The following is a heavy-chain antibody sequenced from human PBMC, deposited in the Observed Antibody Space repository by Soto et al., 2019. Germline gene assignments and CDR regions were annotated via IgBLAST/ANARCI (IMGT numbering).Heavy chain of an antibody. CDR3: ARVDSSGWSPDY. V-gene: IGHV4-59*11. CDR1: GGSISGHY. J-gene: IGHJ4*02. Sequence: SESLSLTCTVSGGSISGHYWIWIRQPPGEGMEWIGYIFCSGSTTYNNNPSLKSRVTISVDTSKNQFSLRLSSVTAADTAVYYCARVDSSGWSPDYWGQGTLVTVSS. CDR2: IFCSGSTTY. D-gene: IGHD6-19*01.